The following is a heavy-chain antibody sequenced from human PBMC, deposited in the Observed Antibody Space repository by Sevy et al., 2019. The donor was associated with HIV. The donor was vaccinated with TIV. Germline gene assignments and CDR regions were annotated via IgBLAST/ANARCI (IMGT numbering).Heavy chain of an antibody. CDR3: ARDQSSGWYNPLDH. V-gene: IGHV3-48*02. CDR2: ISDSGRTI. J-gene: IGHJ4*02. CDR1: GFTFSTYS. D-gene: IGHD6-19*01. Sequence: GGSLRVSCAASGFTFSTYSMNWVRQAPGKGLEWVSYISDSGRTIYYADSVKGRFTISRDNAKNSLYLQMNSLRDEDTAVYYCARDQSSGWYNPLDHWGQGTLVTVSS.